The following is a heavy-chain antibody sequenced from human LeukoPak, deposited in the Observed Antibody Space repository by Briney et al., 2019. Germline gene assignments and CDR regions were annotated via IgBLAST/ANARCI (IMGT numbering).Heavy chain of an antibody. CDR2: MSGRGVST. D-gene: IGHD2-15*01. CDR3: AKDCNGGNCYIDY. J-gene: IGHJ4*02. V-gene: IGHV3-23*01. CDR1: GFTFTNYA. Sequence: GGSLRLSCAASGFTFTNYAMSWVRQAPGKGLEWVSGMSGRGVSTYYADSVRGRFTISSDNSKNTLYLQMNSLRAEDTAIYYCAKDCNGGNCYIDYWGQGTLVAVSS.